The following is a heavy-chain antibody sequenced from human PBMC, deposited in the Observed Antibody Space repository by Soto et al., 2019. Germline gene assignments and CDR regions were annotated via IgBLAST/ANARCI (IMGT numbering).Heavy chain of an antibody. CDR1: GYTFTSYG. J-gene: IGHJ5*02. CDR2: ISGYNVNT. V-gene: IGHV1-18*01. Sequence: QVQLVQSGAEVKKPGASVKVSCKASGYTFTSYGISWVRQAPGQGLEWMGWISGYNVNTNYAQKLQGRVTTTTDTSTSTAYMELRSLRSDDTAGYYCARYRATINSFGFDPWGQGTLVTVSS. D-gene: IGHD5-12*01. CDR3: ARYRATINSFGFDP.